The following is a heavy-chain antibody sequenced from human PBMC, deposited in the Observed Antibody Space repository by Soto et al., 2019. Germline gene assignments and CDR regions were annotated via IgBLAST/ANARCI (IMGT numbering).Heavy chain of an antibody. J-gene: IGHJ5*02. D-gene: IGHD6-13*01. CDR1: GFSLSTSGVG. CDR3: AHSIPREAKQLVVYWFDP. CDR2: IYWDDDK. V-gene: IGHV2-5*02. Sequence: QITLKESGPTLVKPTQTLTLTCTFSGFSLSTSGVGVGWIRQPPGKALEWLALIYWDDDKRYSPSLKSRLTTTKDTYKHQVVLTMTNMDTVDTATYYCAHSIPREAKQLVVYWFDPWGQGTLVTVSS.